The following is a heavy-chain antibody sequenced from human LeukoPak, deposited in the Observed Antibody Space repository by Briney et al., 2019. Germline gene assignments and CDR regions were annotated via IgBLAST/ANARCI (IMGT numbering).Heavy chain of an antibody. CDR1: GGSISSYY. D-gene: IGHD5-18*01. J-gene: IGHJ4*02. CDR3: ARDKGYSYGGLDY. V-gene: IGHV4-59*01. CDR2: IYYSGST. Sequence: SETLSLTRTVSGGSISSYYWSWIRQPPGKGLEWIGYIYYSGSTNYNPSLKSRVTISVDTSKNQFSLKLSSVTAADTAVYYCARDKGYSYGGLDYWGQGTLVTVSS.